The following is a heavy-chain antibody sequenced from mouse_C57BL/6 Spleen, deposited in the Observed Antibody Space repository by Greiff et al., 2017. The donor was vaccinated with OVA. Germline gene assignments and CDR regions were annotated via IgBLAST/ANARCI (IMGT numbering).Heavy chain of an antibody. D-gene: IGHD1-1*01. CDR1: GYTFTSYW. V-gene: IGHV1-61*01. CDR3: ARYSYYYGSSPSYWYFDV. Sequence: QVQLQQSGAELVRPGSSVKLSCKASGYTFTSYWMDWVKQRPGQGLEWIGNIYPSDSETHYNQKFKDKATLTVDKSSSTAYMQLSSLTSEDSAVYYCARYSYYYGSSPSYWYFDVWGTGTTVTVSS. J-gene: IGHJ1*03. CDR2: IYPSDSET.